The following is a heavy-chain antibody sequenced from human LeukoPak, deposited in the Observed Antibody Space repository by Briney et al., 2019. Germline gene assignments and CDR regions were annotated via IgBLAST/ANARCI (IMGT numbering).Heavy chain of an antibody. CDR1: GYTFTSYY. Sequence: ASVKVSCKASGYTFTSYYMHWVRQAPGQGLEWMGIINPSGGSTSYAQKFQGRVTMTRDTSTSTVYMELSSLRSEDTAVYYCATMDPLGYFDLWGRGTLVTVSS. V-gene: IGHV1-46*01. CDR3: ATMDPLGYFDL. D-gene: IGHD1/OR15-1a*01. J-gene: IGHJ2*01. CDR2: INPSGGST.